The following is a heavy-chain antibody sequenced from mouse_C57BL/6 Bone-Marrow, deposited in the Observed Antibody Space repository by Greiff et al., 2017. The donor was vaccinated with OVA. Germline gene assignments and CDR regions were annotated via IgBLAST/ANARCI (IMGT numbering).Heavy chain of an antibody. V-gene: IGHV1-64*01. D-gene: IGHD2-4*01. CDR2: IHPNSGST. Sequence: VQLQQPGAELVKPGASVKLSCKASGYTFTSYWMHWVKQRPGQGLEWIGMIHPNSGSTNYNEKFKSKATLTVDKSSSTAYMQLSSLTSEDSAVYYCARSEGIYYDYAGYWGQGTTLTVSS. CDR3: ARSEGIYYDYAGY. CDR1: GYTFTSYW. J-gene: IGHJ2*01.